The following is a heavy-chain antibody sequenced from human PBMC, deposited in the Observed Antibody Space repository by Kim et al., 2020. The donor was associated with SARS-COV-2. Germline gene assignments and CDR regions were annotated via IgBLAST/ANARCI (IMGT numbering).Heavy chain of an antibody. CDR1: GGSFSDFQ. Sequence: SETLSLTCAVYGGSFSDFQWTWIRQTPGKGLEWIGQINHSGSSRYNPSLKSRVSMSVDTSKNQFSLRLSTVTAADTAIYYCAAGAPGHWGQGSLVTVP. V-gene: IGHV4-34*01. CDR3: AAGAPGH. CDR2: INHSGSS. J-gene: IGHJ1*01.